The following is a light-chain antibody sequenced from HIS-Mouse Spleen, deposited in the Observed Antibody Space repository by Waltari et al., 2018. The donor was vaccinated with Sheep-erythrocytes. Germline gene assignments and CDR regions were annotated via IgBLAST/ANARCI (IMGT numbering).Light chain of an antibody. J-gene: IGLJ3*02. Sequence: QSALTQPRSVSGSPAQSVTISSTGTSSDVGGYNYVSWYQQHPGKAPKLMIYDVSKRPSGVPDRFSGSKSGNTASLTISGLQAEDEADYYCCSYAGSSTWVFGGGTKLTVL. CDR2: DVS. CDR1: SSDVGGYNY. V-gene: IGLV2-11*01. CDR3: CSYAGSSTWV.